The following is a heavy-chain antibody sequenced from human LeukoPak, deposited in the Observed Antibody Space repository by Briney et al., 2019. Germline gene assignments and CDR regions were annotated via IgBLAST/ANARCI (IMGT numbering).Heavy chain of an antibody. D-gene: IGHD4-17*01. CDR2: IWYDGSNK. Sequence: GRSLRLSCAASGFTFSSYGMHWVRQAPGKGLEWVAVIWYDGSNKYYADSVKGRFTISRDNSKNTLYLQMNSLRAEDTAVYYCARVMTTVTLWAAFDIWGQGTMVTVSS. V-gene: IGHV3-33*01. CDR1: GFTFSSYG. J-gene: IGHJ3*02. CDR3: ARVMTTVTLWAAFDI.